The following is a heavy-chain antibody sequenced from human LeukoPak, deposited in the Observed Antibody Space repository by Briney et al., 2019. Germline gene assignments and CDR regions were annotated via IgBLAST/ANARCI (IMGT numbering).Heavy chain of an antibody. CDR1: GFTFSDYW. J-gene: IGHJ3*02. V-gene: IGHV3-7*05. CDR3: ARDPSAFDI. Sequence: GGSLRLSCAASGFTFSDYWMSWVRQAPGKGLEWVANIKQDGSEKYYVDSVKGRCTISRDNAKNSLHLQMNSLRAEDTAVYYCARDPSAFDIWGRGTMVTVSS. CDR2: IKQDGSEK.